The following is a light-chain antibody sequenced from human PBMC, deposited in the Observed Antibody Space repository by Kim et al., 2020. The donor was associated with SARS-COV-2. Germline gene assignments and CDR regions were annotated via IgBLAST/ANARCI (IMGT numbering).Light chain of an antibody. CDR3: QCSDSGLSGSV. CDR2: GDI. V-gene: IGLV1-40*01. CDR1: SSNVVAGYD. J-gene: IGLJ3*02. Sequence: QRVIIFCTGGSSNVVAGYDVHWYHQHPGTAVTQLILGDINRPSAVLARFSGSKTGTSASLVITGLQAEDEADYYYQCSDSGLSGSVFGRGTQLTVL.